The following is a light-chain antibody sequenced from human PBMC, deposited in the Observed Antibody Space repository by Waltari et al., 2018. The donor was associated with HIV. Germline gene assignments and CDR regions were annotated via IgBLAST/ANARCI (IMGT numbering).Light chain of an antibody. CDR3: ATWDDTPNGWV. CDR2: DNN. V-gene: IGLV1-44*01. J-gene: IGLJ3*02. Sequence: QAVLTQPPSASGAPGHRVLISCSGSRSNIGPNPIIWYQHLPGTAPRLLIGDNNQRPSGVRDRFSGSQSGTSGFLAISGLQSEDEADYYCATWDDTPNGWVFGAGTKLTVL. CDR1: RSNIGPNP.